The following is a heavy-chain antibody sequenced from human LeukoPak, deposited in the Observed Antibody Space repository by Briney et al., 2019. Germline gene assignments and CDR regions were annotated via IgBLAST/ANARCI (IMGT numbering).Heavy chain of an antibody. V-gene: IGHV4-61*08. J-gene: IGHJ5*02. D-gene: IGHD4-23*01. CDR2: IYYSGST. CDR1: GGSVSSSGSY. CDR3: ARDLGNPRAANWFDP. Sequence: SETLSLTCTVSGGSVSSSGSYWSWIRQPPGKGLEWFAYIYYSGSTTYNPSLKSRVTISVDTSKNQFSLKLSSVTAADTAVYYCARDLGNPRAANWFDPWGQGTLVTVSS.